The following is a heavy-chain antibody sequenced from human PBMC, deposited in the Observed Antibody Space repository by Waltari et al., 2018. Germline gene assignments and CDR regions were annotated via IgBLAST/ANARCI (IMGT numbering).Heavy chain of an antibody. V-gene: IGHV2-5*01. Sequence: QITLKESGPTLVQPTQPLTLTCTFSGFSLSTNGVGVGWIRQPPGKALEWLALIYWNDDKRYRPSLESRLSITKDTSKNHVVLIMTNMDPVDTATYFCSHRVYGSGNSFDIWGQGTMVTVSS. CDR1: GFSLSTNGVG. D-gene: IGHD3-10*01. CDR3: SHRVYGSGNSFDI. CDR2: IYWNDDK. J-gene: IGHJ3*02.